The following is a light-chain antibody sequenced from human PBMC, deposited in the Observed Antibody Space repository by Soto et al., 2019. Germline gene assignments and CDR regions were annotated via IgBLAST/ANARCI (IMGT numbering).Light chain of an antibody. CDR1: QSVSVN. V-gene: IGKV3-15*01. Sequence: EIVMTQPPGTLSASPGERATLSCRASQSVSVNLSWYQQKPGQAPRLLIYAVSTRATGIPARFSGSESGTEFTLTISSLQSEDFAVYYCQQYNDWPLTFGHGTKVDIK. CDR2: AVS. CDR3: QQYNDWPLT. J-gene: IGKJ3*01.